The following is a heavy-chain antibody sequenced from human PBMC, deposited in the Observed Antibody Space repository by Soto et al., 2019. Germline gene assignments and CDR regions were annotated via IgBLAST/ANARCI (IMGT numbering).Heavy chain of an antibody. V-gene: IGHV4-39*01. CDR2: IYYSGST. CDR1: GGSISSGSYY. CDR3: ARQRGVGYFDWLLEGPPTPYYYGMDV. J-gene: IGHJ6*02. Sequence: PSETLSLTCTVSGGSISSGSYYWGWIRQPPGKGLEWIGSIYYSGSTYYSPSLKSRVTISVDTSKNQFSLKLSSVTAADTAVYYCARQRGVGYFDWLLEGPPTPYYYGMDVWGQGTTVTVSS. D-gene: IGHD3-9*01.